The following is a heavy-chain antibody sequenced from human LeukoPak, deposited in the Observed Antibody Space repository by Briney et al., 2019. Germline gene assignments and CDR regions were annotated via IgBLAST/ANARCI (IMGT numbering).Heavy chain of an antibody. V-gene: IGHV3-7*01. Sequence: HRGGCLRLSCAASGVTFSQDWTSGVPEAPGRGLEGVANIKADGREKHYVESAKGGFSTSRDNTTNSLFLPIRAVRGQSSPVYFCAREPSQLWIDKGGQGTRVIVSS. CDR3: AREPSQLWIDK. CDR2: IKADGREK. D-gene: IGHD5-18*01. CDR1: GVTFSQDW. J-gene: IGHJ4*02.